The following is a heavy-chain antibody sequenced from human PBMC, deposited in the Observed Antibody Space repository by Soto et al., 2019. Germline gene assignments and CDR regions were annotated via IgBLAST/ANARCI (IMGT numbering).Heavy chain of an antibody. V-gene: IGHV1-46*01. Sequence: GSLRLSCAASGFTFSGSAMHWVRQAPGQGLEWMGIINPSGGSTSYAQKFQGRVTMTRDTSTSTVYMELSSLRSEDTAVYYCARTLGYNWNEPMALNAFDIWGQGTMVTVSS. J-gene: IGHJ3*02. CDR1: GFTFSGSA. CDR2: INPSGGST. CDR3: ARTLGYNWNEPMALNAFDI. D-gene: IGHD1-1*01.